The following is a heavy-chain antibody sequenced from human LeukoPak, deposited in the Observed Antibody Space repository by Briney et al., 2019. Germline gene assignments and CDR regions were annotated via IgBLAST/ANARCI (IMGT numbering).Heavy chain of an antibody. CDR3: ARAYRSYYVDY. Sequence: GGSLRLSCAASGFTFSDYYMSWIRQAPGKGLEWVSYITSSASTISYADSVKGRFTISRDNAKNSLYLQMNSLRAEDTAVYYCARAYRSYYVDYWGRGTLVTVSS. CDR2: ITSSASTI. V-gene: IGHV3-11*01. D-gene: IGHD1-14*01. CDR1: GFTFSDYY. J-gene: IGHJ4*02.